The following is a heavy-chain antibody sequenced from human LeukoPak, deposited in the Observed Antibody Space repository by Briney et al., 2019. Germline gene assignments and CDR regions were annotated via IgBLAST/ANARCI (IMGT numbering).Heavy chain of an antibody. CDR1: GGSISSSSYY. Sequence: SETLSLTCTVSGGSISSSSYYWGWIRQPPGKGLEWIGSIYYSGSTYYNPSLKSRVTISVDTSKNQFSLKLSSVTAADTAVYYCASTCSGGSCYYVYWGQGTLVTVSS. CDR2: IYYSGST. D-gene: IGHD2-15*01. J-gene: IGHJ4*02. V-gene: IGHV4-39*07. CDR3: ASTCSGGSCYYVY.